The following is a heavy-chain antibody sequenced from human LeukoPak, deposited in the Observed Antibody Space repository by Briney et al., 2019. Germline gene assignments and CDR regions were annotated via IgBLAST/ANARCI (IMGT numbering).Heavy chain of an antibody. CDR3: ARGGVRYSSGWYSDY. CDR2: IYSGGRT. Sequence: PGGSLRLSCAASGFTVSSNYMSWVRQAPGKGLEWDSVIYSGGRTYYADSVKGRFTISRDNSKNTLYLQMNSLRAEDTAMYYCARGGVRYSSGWYSDYWGQGTLVTVSS. CDR1: GFTVSSNY. D-gene: IGHD6-19*01. J-gene: IGHJ4*02. V-gene: IGHV3-66*01.